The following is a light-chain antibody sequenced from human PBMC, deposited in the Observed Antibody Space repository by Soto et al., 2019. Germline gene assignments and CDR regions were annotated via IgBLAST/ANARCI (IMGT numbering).Light chain of an antibody. CDR2: WPS. CDR3: QQYENTPPT. J-gene: IGKJ2*01. Sequence: DIVMTQTPDSLAVSLGERATVNCKSRQSGSSSSTKRNYLAWYQQKTGQPPQLLISWPSTRESGVPDRFSVSGSGSDFNLSISSLQAEDVSVYYCQQYENTPPTFGQGTRLEIK. V-gene: IGKV4-1*01. CDR1: QSGSSSSTKRNY.